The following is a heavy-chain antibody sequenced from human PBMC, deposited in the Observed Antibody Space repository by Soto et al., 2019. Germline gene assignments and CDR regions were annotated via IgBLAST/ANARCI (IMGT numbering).Heavy chain of an antibody. V-gene: IGHV4-31*02. Sequence: QVQLQESGPGLVKPSQTLSLTCSVSGASTVSHYHWTWIRQPPGKGLEWMGYIVNSGTTFYNPSLTSRLSIPLDTSGNHFALELRSVTAADTVVYYCPLALVPTTGLDYWGQGTLVTVSS. CDR3: PLALVPTTGLDY. D-gene: IGHD6-13*01. CDR1: GASTVSHYH. CDR2: IVNSGTT. J-gene: IGHJ4*02.